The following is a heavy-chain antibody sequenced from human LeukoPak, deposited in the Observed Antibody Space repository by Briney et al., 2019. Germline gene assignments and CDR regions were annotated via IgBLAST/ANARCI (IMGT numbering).Heavy chain of an antibody. CDR2: ISYDGSNK. V-gene: IGHV3-30-3*01. D-gene: IGHD2-15*01. CDR3: ATLGVVVATNWFDP. Sequence: PGGSLRLSCAASGFTFGSYAMHWVRQAPGKGLEWVAVISYDGSNKYYADSVKGRFTISRDNSKNTLYLQMNSLRAEDTAVYYCATLGVVVATNWFDPWGQGTLVTVSS. CDR1: GFTFGSYA. J-gene: IGHJ5*02.